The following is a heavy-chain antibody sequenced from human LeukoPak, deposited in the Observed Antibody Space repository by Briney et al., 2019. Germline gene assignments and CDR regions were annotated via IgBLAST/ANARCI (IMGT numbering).Heavy chain of an antibody. V-gene: IGHV3-23*01. Sequence: GGSLRLPCAASGFTFSSYAMSWVRQAPGKGLEWVSAISGSGGSTYYADSVKGRFTISRDNSKNTLYLQMNSLRAEDTAVYYCATSYYGSGSYSFDYWGQGTLVTVSS. CDR3: ATSYYGSGSYSFDY. J-gene: IGHJ4*02. CDR2: ISGSGGST. D-gene: IGHD3-10*01. CDR1: GFTFSSYA.